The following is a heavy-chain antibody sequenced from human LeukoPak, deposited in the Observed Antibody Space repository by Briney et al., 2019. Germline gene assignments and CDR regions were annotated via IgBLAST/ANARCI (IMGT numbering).Heavy chain of an antibody. CDR1: GGTFSSYA. J-gene: IGHJ2*01. D-gene: IGHD1-14*01. V-gene: IGHV1-69*13. CDR2: IIPILGTA. CDR3: ARASDDPDYWYFNL. Sequence: SVKVSFKASGGTFSSYAISWVRQAPGQGLEWMGGIIPILGTANYAQKFQGRVTITADESRSTAYTELSSLRSEDTAVYYCARASDDPDYWYFNLWGRGTLVTVSS.